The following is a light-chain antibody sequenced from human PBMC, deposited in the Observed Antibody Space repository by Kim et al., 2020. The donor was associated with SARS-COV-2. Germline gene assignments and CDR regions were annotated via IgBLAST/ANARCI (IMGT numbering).Light chain of an antibody. CDR1: QSISSW. V-gene: IGKV1-5*01. CDR3: QQYSSYST. Sequence: DIQMTQSPTTLSAFVGDRVTITCRASQSISSWLAWYQQKPGKAPKLLVYDASTLKVGVPSRFSGSGSGTEFTLTISSLQPGDFATYYGQQYSSYSTFRQGTKVEIK. CDR2: DAS. J-gene: IGKJ1*01.